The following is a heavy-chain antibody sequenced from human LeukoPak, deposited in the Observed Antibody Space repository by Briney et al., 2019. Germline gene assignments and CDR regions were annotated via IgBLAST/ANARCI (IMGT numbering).Heavy chain of an antibody. V-gene: IGHV4-59*01. CDR2: IYYSET. J-gene: IGHJ4*02. CDR1: GGSISSYY. D-gene: IGHD6-19*01. CDR3: ARSKWLAPGFDY. Sequence: SETLSLTCTVSGGSISSYYWSWIRQPPGKGLEWIGYIYYSETNSNPSLKSRVTVSVDTSKNQFSLKVTSVTAADTAVYYCARSKWLAPGFDYWGQGTLVTVSS.